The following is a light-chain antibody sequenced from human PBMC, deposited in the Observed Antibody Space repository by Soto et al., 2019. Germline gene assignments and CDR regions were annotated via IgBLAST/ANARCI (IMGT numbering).Light chain of an antibody. Sequence: QSVLTQPASVSGSPGQSITISCTGTSSDVGSYNLVSWYQQHPGKAPKLMIYEGTKRPSGVSNRFSGSKSGNTASLTISGLQAEDEADYYCCSYVGSSTLNVVFGGGTKLTVL. V-gene: IGLV2-23*01. CDR1: SSDVGSYNL. J-gene: IGLJ2*01. CDR2: EGT. CDR3: CSYVGSSTLNVV.